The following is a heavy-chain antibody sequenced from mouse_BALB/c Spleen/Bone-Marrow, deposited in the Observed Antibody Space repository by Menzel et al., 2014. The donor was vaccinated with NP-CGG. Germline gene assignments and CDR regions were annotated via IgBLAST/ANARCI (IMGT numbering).Heavy chain of an antibody. Sequence: EVKLQESGGGLAQPGGSLRLSCATSGFTFTDYYMSWVRQPPGKALEWLGFIRNKANGYTTEYSVSVKGRFTISRDNSQSILYLQMNTLRAEDSATYYCARDAYRYAMDYWGQGTSVTVSS. CDR2: IRNKANGYTT. V-gene: IGHV7-3*02. D-gene: IGHD2-14*01. J-gene: IGHJ4*01. CDR3: ARDAYRYAMDY. CDR1: GFTFTDYY.